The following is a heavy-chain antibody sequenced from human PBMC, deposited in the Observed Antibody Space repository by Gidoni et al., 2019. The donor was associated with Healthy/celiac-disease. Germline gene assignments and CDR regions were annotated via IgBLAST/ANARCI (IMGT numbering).Heavy chain of an antibody. CDR3: AKGEGSSWYEVNYYYYYMDV. Sequence: EVQLLESGGGLVQPGGSLRLSCAASGFTFSSYAMRWVRQAPGKGLEWVSAISGSGGSTYYADAVKGRFTISRDNSKNTLYLQMNSLRAEDTAVYYCAKGEGSSWYEVNYYYYYMDVWGKGTTVTVSS. D-gene: IGHD6-13*01. CDR2: ISGSGGST. CDR1: GFTFSSYA. J-gene: IGHJ6*03. V-gene: IGHV3-23*01.